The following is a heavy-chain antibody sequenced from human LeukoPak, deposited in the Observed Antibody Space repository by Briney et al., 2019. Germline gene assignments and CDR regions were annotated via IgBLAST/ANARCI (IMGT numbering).Heavy chain of an antibody. CDR3: ARGPEKWHWAFYHYMDV. CDR1: GGSMSSHY. Sequence: SETLSLTCTVSGGSMSSHYWSWVRQPPGKELEWIAYIFYNGGTNYNPSLKSRVIISLDTSKNQFSLQLTSVTAADTAVYYCARGPEKWHWAFYHYMDVWGKGATVTVSS. J-gene: IGHJ6*03. CDR2: IFYNGGT. V-gene: IGHV4-59*11. D-gene: IGHD5-12*01.